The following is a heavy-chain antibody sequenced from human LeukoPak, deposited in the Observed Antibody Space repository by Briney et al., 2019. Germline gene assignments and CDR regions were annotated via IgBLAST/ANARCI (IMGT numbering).Heavy chain of an antibody. CDR2: IHDD. D-gene: IGHD2-2*01. CDR3: AKEKGPYCSSTSCYGMDYYFDY. J-gene: IGHJ4*02. Sequence: GGSLRLSCAASGFTFKNYGMHWVRQAPGKGLEWVTFIHDDDADSVEGRFTISRDNSKNTLYLQMNSLRAEDTAVYYCAKEKGPYCSSTSCYGMDYYFDYWGQGTLVTVSS. V-gene: IGHV3-30*02. CDR1: GFTFKNYG.